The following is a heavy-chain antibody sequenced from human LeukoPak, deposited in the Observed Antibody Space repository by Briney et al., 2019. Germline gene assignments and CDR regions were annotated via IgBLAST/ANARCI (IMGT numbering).Heavy chain of an antibody. CDR1: GYTFTSYG. Sequence: ASVKVSCKASGYTFTSYGISWVRQAPGQGLEWMGWISAYNGNTNYAQKLQGRVTMTTDTSTSTAYMELRNLRSDDTAVYYCARGGPAARLITFGGVTDYWGQGTLVTVSS. CDR2: ISAYNGNT. J-gene: IGHJ4*02. V-gene: IGHV1-18*01. CDR3: ARGGPAARLITFGGVTDY. D-gene: IGHD3-16*01.